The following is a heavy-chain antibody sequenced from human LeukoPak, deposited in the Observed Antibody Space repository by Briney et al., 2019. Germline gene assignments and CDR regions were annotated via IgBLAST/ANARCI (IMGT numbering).Heavy chain of an antibody. Sequence: GGSLRLSCAASGFTFSSYGMSWVRQAPGKGLEWVSAISGSGGSTYYADSVKGRFTISRDNAKNSLYLQMNSLRAEDTAVYYCARDEAWNLDYWGQGTLVTVSS. CDR2: ISGSGGST. D-gene: IGHD1-1*01. V-gene: IGHV3-23*01. CDR3: ARDEAWNLDY. CDR1: GFTFSSYG. J-gene: IGHJ4*02.